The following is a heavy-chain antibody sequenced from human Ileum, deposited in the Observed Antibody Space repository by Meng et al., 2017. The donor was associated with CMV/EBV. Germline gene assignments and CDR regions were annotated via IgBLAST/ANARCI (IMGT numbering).Heavy chain of an antibody. Sequence: GESLKISCAASGFTVSSNYMSWVRQAPGKGLEWVSLIYSGGSTYYADSVKGRFTISRDNSKNTLYLQMNSLRAEDSAVYSCARGRTTGYLDYWGQGTLVTVSS. CDR1: GFTVSSNY. V-gene: IGHV3-53*01. J-gene: IGHJ4*02. CDR3: ARGRTTGYLDY. CDR2: IYSGGST. D-gene: IGHD1-7*01.